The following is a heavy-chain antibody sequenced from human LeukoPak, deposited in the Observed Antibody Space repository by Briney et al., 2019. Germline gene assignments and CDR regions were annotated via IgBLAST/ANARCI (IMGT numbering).Heavy chain of an antibody. CDR1: GYTFTSYG. CDR3: ARGNPYDSSGYYSWWYFDL. CDR2: ISAYNGNT. V-gene: IGHV1-18*01. J-gene: IGHJ2*01. D-gene: IGHD3-22*01. Sequence: VASVKVSCKASGYTFTSYGISWVRQAPGQGLEWMGWISAYNGNTNYAQKLQGRVTMTTDTSTSTAYMELRSLRSEDTAVYYCARGNPYDSSGYYSWWYFDLWGRGTLVTVSS.